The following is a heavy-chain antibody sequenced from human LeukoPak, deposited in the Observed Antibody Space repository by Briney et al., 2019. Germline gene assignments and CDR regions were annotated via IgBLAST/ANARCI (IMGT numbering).Heavy chain of an antibody. V-gene: IGHV3-20*04. CDR2: INWNGGTT. D-gene: IGHD6-13*01. J-gene: IGHJ3*02. CDR3: TRRTAAALDASDI. Sequence: GGSLRLSCAASGFKFDDYGMSWVRQGPGKGLEWVSGINWNGGTTSYVDSVKGRFSIFRDNAKNALYLQMNSLRAEDTALYYCTRRTAAALDASDIWGQGTMVIVSS. CDR1: GFKFDDYG.